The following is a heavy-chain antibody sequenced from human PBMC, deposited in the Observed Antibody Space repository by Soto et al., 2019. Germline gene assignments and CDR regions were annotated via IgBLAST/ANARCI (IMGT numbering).Heavy chain of an antibody. D-gene: IGHD3-10*01. V-gene: IGHV4-59*08. CDR1: GGSTSSYY. J-gene: IGHJ6*03. CDR2: IYYSGST. Sequence: PSETLSLTCTVPGGSTSSYYWSWIRQPPGKGLEWIGYIYYSGSTNYNPSLKSRVTISVDTSKNQFSLKLSSVTAADTAVYYCARLSGSTWSKVYYYYYMDVWGKGTTVTVSS. CDR3: ARLSGSTWSKVYYYYYMDV.